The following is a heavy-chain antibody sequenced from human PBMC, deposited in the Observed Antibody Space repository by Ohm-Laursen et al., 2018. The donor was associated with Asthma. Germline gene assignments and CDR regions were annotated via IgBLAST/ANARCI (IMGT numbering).Heavy chain of an antibody. Sequence: GSLRLSCTASGSTFSDYFMHWVRQGPGEGLVWISHIFPHGRHTNYADSVKGRFTISRDDAQNTLYLQMNSLRADDTAVYYCARGSLEGLQWGQGTLVTVSS. J-gene: IGHJ4*02. CDR1: GSTFSDYF. CDR3: ARGSLEGLQ. CDR2: IFPHGRHT. D-gene: IGHD5-24*01. V-gene: IGHV3-74*01.